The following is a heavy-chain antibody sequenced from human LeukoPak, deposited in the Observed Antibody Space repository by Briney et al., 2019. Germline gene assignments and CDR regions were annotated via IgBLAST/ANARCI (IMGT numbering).Heavy chain of an antibody. CDR2: VNLNSSNT. CDR1: GYTFTSYD. D-gene: IGHD6-6*01. CDR3: ARRGGAARLYYYYYMDV. V-gene: IGHV1-8*01. Sequence: ASVKLSLNASGYTFTSYDINWVWHAPGPGLGRKGWVNLNSSNTGYEQKCQGRGTMIRNTSISTAYMELSSLRSEDTAVYYCARRGGAARLYYYYYMDVWGKGTTVTVSS. J-gene: IGHJ6*03.